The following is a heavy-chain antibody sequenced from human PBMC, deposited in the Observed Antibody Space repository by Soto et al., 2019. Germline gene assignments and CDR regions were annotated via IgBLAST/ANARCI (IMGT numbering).Heavy chain of an antibody. J-gene: IGHJ6*03. CDR2: ISSSSAAI. D-gene: IGHD2-21*01. Sequence: EVQLVESGGGLVQPGGSLRLSCTASGFTLTNYAMNWVRQAPGKGLEWVSYISSSSAAIFYADSVKGRFTISRDNAKNSLYLQMNSLRDADTAVYYCAGDQSRGRVLFYYMDVWGRGTTVTVSS. CDR1: GFTLTNYA. V-gene: IGHV3-48*02. CDR3: AGDQSRGRVLFYYMDV.